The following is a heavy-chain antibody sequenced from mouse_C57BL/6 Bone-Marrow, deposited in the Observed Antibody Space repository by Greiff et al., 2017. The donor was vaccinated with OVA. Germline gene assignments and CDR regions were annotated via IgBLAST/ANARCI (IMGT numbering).Heavy chain of an antibody. CDR3: AGGVFDY. J-gene: IGHJ2*01. Sequence: QVPLQQSGPELVKPGASVQISCKASGYAFSSSWMNWVKQRPGKGLEWIGRIYPGDGDTNSNGKFKGKATLTADKSSSTAYMQLSSLTSEDSAVYFCAGGVFDYWGQGTTLTVSS. CDR2: IYPGDGDT. CDR1: GYAFSSSW. V-gene: IGHV1-82*01.